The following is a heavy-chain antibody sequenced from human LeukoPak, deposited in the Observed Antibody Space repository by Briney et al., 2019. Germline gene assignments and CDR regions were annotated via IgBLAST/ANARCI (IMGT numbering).Heavy chain of an antibody. Sequence: ASVKVSCKASGGTFSSYAISWVRQAPGQGLEWMGGIIPIFGTANYAQKFQGRVTITADESTSTAYMELSSLRSEDTAVYYCARVLTAMPNYYNYYMDVWGKGTTVAVSS. J-gene: IGHJ6*03. D-gene: IGHD5-18*01. V-gene: IGHV1-69*13. CDR2: IIPIFGTA. CDR1: GGTFSSYA. CDR3: ARVLTAMPNYYNYYMDV.